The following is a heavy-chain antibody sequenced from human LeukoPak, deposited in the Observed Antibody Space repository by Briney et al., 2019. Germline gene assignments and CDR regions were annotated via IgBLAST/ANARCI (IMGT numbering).Heavy chain of an antibody. Sequence: SETLSLTCTVSGGSISSGSYYWSWIRQPAGKGLEWIGRIYTSGSTNYSPSLKSRVTISVDTSKNQFSLKLSSVTAADTAVYYCARGTTVTFYYFDYWGQGTLVTVSS. D-gene: IGHD4-17*01. V-gene: IGHV4-61*02. CDR1: GGSISSGSYY. CDR2: IYTSGST. J-gene: IGHJ4*02. CDR3: ARGTTVTFYYFDY.